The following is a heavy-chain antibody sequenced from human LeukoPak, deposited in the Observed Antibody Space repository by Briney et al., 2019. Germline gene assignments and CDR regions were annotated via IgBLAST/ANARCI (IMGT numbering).Heavy chain of an antibody. CDR3: ARDSRADYYDTSGYYSFDY. J-gene: IGHJ4*02. Sequence: ASVKVSCKASGYTFTSYYMHWVRQAPGQGLEWMGIINPSCGSTSYAQKFQGRVTMTRDTSTSTVYMELSSLRSEDTAVYYCARDSRADYYDTSGYYSFDYWGQGTLVTVSS. CDR2: INPSCGST. V-gene: IGHV1-46*01. D-gene: IGHD3-22*01. CDR1: GYTFTSYY.